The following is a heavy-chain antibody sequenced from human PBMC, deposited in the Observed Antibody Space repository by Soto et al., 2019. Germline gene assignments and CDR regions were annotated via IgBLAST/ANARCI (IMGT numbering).Heavy chain of an antibody. Sequence: PSETLSLTCTVSGGSISSYYWSWIRQPPGKGLEWIGYIYYSGSTNYNPSLKSRVTISVDTSKNQFSLKLSSVTAADTAVYYCARASRLRFLSRRWFDTWGQGSMVTVS. CDR3: ARASRLRFLSRRWFDT. CDR1: GGSISSYY. D-gene: IGHD3-3*01. CDR2: IYYSGST. J-gene: IGHJ5*02. V-gene: IGHV4-59*01.